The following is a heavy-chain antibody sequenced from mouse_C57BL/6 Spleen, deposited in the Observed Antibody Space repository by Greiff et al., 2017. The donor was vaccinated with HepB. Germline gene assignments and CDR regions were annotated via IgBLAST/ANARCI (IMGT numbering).Heavy chain of an antibody. CDR1: GYAFSSYW. D-gene: IGHD1-1*01. CDR3: ARSGVYGNAMDY. CDR2: IYPGDGDT. V-gene: IGHV1-80*01. J-gene: IGHJ4*01. Sequence: QVQLQQSGAELVKPGASVKISCKASGYAFSSYWMNWVKQRPGKGLEWIGQIYPGDGDTNYNGKFKGKATLTADKSSSTAYMQLSSLTSEDSAVYFCARSGVYGNAMDYWGQGTSVTVSS.